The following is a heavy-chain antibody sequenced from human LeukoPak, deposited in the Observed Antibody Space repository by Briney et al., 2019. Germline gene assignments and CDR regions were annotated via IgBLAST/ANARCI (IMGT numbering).Heavy chain of an antibody. CDR2: IYPDESDT. V-gene: IGHV5-51*01. CDR3: ARRAGYGWD. J-gene: IGHJ4*02. CDR1: GYSFTTYW. Sequence: GESLKISVKGFGYSFTTYWIGWVRQMPGKGLEWMGIIYPDESDTIYSPSLQGQFTISDDKSITTAYLQWSSLKASDTAMYYCARRAGYGWDWGQGTLVTVSS. D-gene: IGHD5-18*01.